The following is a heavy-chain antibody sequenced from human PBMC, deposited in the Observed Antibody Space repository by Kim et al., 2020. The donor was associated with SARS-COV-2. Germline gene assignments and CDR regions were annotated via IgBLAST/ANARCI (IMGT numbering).Heavy chain of an antibody. CDR3: ARDRGYSPDTFDI. Sequence: NYAKSLQGRVTMTTDTSTSTVYMELRSLSSDDTAVYYCARDRGYSPDTFDIWGQGTMVTVSS. D-gene: IGHD5-12*01. J-gene: IGHJ3*02. V-gene: IGHV1-18*01.